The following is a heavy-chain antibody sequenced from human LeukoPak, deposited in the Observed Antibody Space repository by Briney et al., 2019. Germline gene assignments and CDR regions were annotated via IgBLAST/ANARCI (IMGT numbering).Heavy chain of an antibody. CDR3: ARDPSNTSGRYAYFDY. CDR2: IIASNGDT. CDR1: GFTLNRYG. J-gene: IGHJ4*02. Sequence: ASVKVSCRASGFTLNRYGISWVRQAPGQGLEWMGWIIASNGDTIYAQNFQGRVTMTTDRSTSTAYMELRSLISDDTAVYYCARDPSNTSGRYAYFDYWGQGTLVTVSS. V-gene: IGHV1-18*01. D-gene: IGHD6-19*01.